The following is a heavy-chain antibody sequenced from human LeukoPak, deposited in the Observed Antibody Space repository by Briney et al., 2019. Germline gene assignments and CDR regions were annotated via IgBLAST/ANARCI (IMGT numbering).Heavy chain of an antibody. V-gene: IGHV3-21*01. CDR2: ISSSSSYI. J-gene: IGHJ4*02. CDR3: ARDYDSSGYRIFDY. D-gene: IGHD3-22*01. Sequence: PGGSLRLSCAASGSTFSSYSMNWVRQAPGKGLEWVSSISSSSSYIYYADSVKGRFTISRDNAKNSLYLQMNSLRAEDTAVYYCARDYDSSGYRIFDYWGQGTLVTVSS. CDR1: GSTFSSYS.